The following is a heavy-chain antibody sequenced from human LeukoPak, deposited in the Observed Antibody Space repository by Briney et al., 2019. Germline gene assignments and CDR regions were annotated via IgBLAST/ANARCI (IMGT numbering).Heavy chain of an antibody. V-gene: IGHV1-2*02. CDR3: VRGGYGDYTYDY. CDR2: INPNSGGT. Sequence: ASVKVSCKAYGYTFTDRYMHWVRQSPGQGLEWMGWINPNSGGTNYAQKFQGRVTMTRDTSISTAYMELSRLRSDDTAVYYCVRGGYGDYTYDYWGQGTLVTVSS. CDR1: GYTFTDRY. D-gene: IGHD4-17*01. J-gene: IGHJ4*02.